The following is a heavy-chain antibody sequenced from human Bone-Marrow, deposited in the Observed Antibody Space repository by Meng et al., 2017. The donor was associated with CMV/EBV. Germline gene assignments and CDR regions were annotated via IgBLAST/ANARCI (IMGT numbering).Heavy chain of an antibody. D-gene: IGHD2-15*01. CDR1: GFTFSSYS. V-gene: IGHV3-21*01. Sequence: GESLKISCAASGFTFSSYSMNWVRQAPGKGLEWVSSISSSSSYIYYADLVKGRFTISRDNAKNSLYLQMNSLRAEDTAVYYCARDPSGNSFDYWGQGTLVTVSS. CDR3: ARDPSGNSFDY. J-gene: IGHJ4*02. CDR2: ISSSSSYI.